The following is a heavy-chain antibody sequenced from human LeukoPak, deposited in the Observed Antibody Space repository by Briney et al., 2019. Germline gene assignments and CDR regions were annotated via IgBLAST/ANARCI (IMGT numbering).Heavy chain of an antibody. J-gene: IGHJ4*02. CDR3: TTVPPKSATEDY. CDR1: GFTFSGSA. Sequence: PGGSLKLSCAASGFTFSGSAMHWVRQAPGKGLEWVGRIKSKTDGGTTDYAAPVKGRFTISRDDSKNTLYLQMNSLKTEDTAVYYCTTVPPKSATEDYWGQGTLVTVSS. CDR2: IKSKTDGGTT. V-gene: IGHV3-15*01.